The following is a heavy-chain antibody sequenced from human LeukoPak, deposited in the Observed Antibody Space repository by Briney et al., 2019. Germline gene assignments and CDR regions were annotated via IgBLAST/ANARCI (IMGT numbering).Heavy chain of an antibody. J-gene: IGHJ4*02. V-gene: IGHV4-4*07. D-gene: IGHD6-13*01. CDR1: GGSISDYY. Sequence: PLETLSLTCTVFGGSISDYYWTWIRQPAGKGLEWIGRIQISENNNYNPSLKSRVTLSLDTSKNQFSLKLTSVTAADTAIYYCARESVAAGTIWFDYWGQRTLVTDSS. CDR2: IQISENN. CDR3: ARESVAAGTIWFDY.